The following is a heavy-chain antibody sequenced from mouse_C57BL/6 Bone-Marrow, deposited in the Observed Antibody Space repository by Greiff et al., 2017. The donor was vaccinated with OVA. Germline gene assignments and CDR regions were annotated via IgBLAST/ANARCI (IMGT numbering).Heavy chain of an antibody. D-gene: IGHD2-1*01. CDR3: TTGNYPFDY. Sequence: QVKLMESGAELVRPGASVTLSCKASGYTFTDYEMHWVKQTPVHGLEWIGAIDPETGGTAYNQKFKGKAILTADKSSSTAYMELRSLTSEDSAVYYCTTGNYPFDYWGQGTTLTVSS. CDR2: IDPETGGT. V-gene: IGHV1-15*01. CDR1: GYTFTDYE. J-gene: IGHJ2*01.